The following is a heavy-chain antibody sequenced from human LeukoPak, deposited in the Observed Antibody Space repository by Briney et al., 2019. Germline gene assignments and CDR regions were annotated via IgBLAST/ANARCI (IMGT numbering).Heavy chain of an antibody. CDR2: ITKSSNT. J-gene: IGHJ6*03. CDR3: AKNFWSDKYYYYYMDV. D-gene: IGHD3-3*01. CDR1: GYRCCIYD. V-gene: IGHV3-23*01. Sequence: GGSLTLSCATSGYRCCIYDMIGVRRARGKGLEWVSDITKSSNTYYADSVKGRFTISRDNSENTLYLQMNSLRAEDTAVYYCAKNFWSDKYYYYYMDVWGKGTTVTVSS.